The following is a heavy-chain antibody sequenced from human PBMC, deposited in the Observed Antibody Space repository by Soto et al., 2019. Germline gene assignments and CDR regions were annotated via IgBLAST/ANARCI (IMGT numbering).Heavy chain of an antibody. CDR1: GYTFTGYY. Sequence: GSSVKVSCKASGYTFTGYYMHWVRQAPGQGLEWMGWINPNSGGTNYAQKFQGWVTMTRDTSISTAYMELSRLRSDDTAVYYCARASGRYHSSFGYWGKGTLVTVSS. J-gene: IGHJ4*02. V-gene: IGHV1-2*04. D-gene: IGHD3-10*01. CDR2: INPNSGGT. CDR3: ARASGRYHSSFGY.